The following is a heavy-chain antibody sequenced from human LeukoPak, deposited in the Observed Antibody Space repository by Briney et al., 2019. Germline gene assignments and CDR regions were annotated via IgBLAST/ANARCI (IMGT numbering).Heavy chain of an antibody. CDR2: IRYDGSNK. CDR3: AKFALAAGTKNDAFDI. D-gene: IGHD6-13*01. V-gene: IGHV3-30*02. Sequence: GGSLRLSCAATGFTFSSYGMHLVRQARGKGLEWVAFIRYDGSNKDYADSVKGRFTISRDNSKNTLYLQMNSLRAEDTAVYYCAKFALAAGTKNDAFDIWGQGTMVTVSS. J-gene: IGHJ3*02. CDR1: GFTFSSYG.